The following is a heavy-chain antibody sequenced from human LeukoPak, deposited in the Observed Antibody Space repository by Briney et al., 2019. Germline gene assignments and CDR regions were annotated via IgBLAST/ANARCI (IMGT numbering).Heavy chain of an antibody. CDR3: ARDGVGVTTNLVYYYMDV. CDR1: GYSISSGYY. CDR2: IYHSGST. V-gene: IGHV4-38-2*02. J-gene: IGHJ6*03. Sequence: PSETLSLTCTVSGYSISSGYYWGWIRQPPGKGLEWIGSIYHSGSTYYNPSLKSRVTISVGTSKNQFSLKLSSVTAADTAVYYCARDGVGVTTNLVYYYMDVWGKGTTVTVSS. D-gene: IGHD4-17*01.